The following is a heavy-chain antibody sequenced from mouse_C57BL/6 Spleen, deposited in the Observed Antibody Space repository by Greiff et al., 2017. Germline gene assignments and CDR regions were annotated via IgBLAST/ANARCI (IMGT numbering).Heavy chain of an antibody. V-gene: IGHV5-6*01. D-gene: IGHD1-1*01. CDR3: ASPITTVVEGAWFAY. CDR1: GFTFSSYG. J-gene: IGHJ3*01. CDR2: ISSGGSYT. Sequence: EVQVVESGGDLVKPGGSLKLSCAASGFTFSSYGMSWVRQTPDKRLEWVATISSGGSYTYYPDSVKGRFTISRDNAKNTLYLQMSSLKSEDTAMYYCASPITTVVEGAWFAYWGQGTLVTVSA.